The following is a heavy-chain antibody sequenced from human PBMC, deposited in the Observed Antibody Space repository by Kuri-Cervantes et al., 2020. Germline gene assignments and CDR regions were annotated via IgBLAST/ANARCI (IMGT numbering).Heavy chain of an antibody. V-gene: IGHV1-46*01. D-gene: IGHD4-17*01. CDR1: GYTFTSYY. Sequence: ASVKVSCKASGYTFTSYYMHWVRQAPGQGLEWMGIINPSGGSTSYAQKFQGRVTMTRDTSTSTVYMELSSLRSEDTAVYYCASGSFTWSTTVNAYYFYGMDVWGQGTTVTVSS. J-gene: IGHJ6*02. CDR2: INPSGGST. CDR3: ASGSFTWSTTVNAYYFYGMDV.